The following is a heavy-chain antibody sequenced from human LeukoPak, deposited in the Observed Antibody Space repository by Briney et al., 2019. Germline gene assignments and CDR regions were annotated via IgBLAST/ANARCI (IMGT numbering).Heavy chain of an antibody. CDR2: ISSSSSYI. J-gene: IGHJ6*02. CDR1: GFTFSSYS. D-gene: IGHD4-17*01. CDR3: ARGGRTTWHGMDV. V-gene: IGHV3-21*01. Sequence: GGSLRLSCAASGFTFSSYSMNWVRQAPGKGLEWVSSISSSSSYIYFADSVKGRFTISRDNAKNSLYLQMNSLRAEDTAVYYCARGGRTTWHGMDVWGQGTTVTVSS.